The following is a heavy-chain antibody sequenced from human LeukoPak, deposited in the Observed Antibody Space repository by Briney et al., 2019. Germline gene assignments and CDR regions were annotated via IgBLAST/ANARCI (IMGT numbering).Heavy chain of an antibody. J-gene: IGHJ4*02. V-gene: IGHV3-74*01. Sequence: PGGSLRLSCAASGFTFSSYWMHWVRQAPGKGLVWVSRIKSDGSNTNYADSVKGRFTISRDNAKNTLHLQMNSLRAEDTAVYYGARGGYYGAGRYYFDSWGQGTLVTVSS. CDR1: GFTFSSYW. CDR3: ARGGYYGAGRYYFDS. CDR2: IKSDGSNT. D-gene: IGHD3-3*01.